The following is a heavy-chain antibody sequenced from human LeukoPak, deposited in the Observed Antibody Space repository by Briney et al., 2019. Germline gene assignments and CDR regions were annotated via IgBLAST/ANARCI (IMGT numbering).Heavy chain of an antibody. CDR3: ARERGIVVVPAAIGVAGY. J-gene: IGHJ4*02. V-gene: IGHV3-30*02. CDR2: IRHDGSNK. CDR1: GFTFSSYG. Sequence: PGGSLRLSCAVSGFTFSSYGMHWVRQAPGKGLEWVAFIRHDGSNKYYADSVKGRFTISRDSSKKMFYLQMNSLRAEDTAVYYCARERGIVVVPAAIGVAGYWGQGTLVTVSS. D-gene: IGHD2-2*02.